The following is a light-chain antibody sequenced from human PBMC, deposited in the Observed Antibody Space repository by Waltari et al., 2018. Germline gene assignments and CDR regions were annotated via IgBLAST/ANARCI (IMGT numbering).Light chain of an antibody. CDR3: ATWDDSLTAWV. J-gene: IGLJ3*02. Sequence: QSVLTQPPSTSGTPGQRVTISRSGSSPNTCTYSVTLYPQLPGTAPKPLIYRNNQRPSGVPDRFSGSKSGTSASLAISGLRSEDEADYYCATWDDSLTAWVFGGGTKLTVL. CDR2: RNN. V-gene: IGLV1-47*01. CDR1: SPNTCTYS.